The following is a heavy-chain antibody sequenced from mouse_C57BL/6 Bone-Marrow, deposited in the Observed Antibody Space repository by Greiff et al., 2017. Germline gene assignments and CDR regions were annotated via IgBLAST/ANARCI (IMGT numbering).Heavy chain of an antibody. CDR1: GYTFTSYW. Sequence: QVQLQQPGAELVKPGASVKLSCKASGYTFTSYWMQWVKQRPGQGLEWIGEIDPSDSYTNYNQKFKGKATLTVDTSSSTDYMQLSSLTSEDSAVYYCAREIIYYYGSSYYYYAMDYWGQGTSVTVSS. CDR2: IDPSDSYT. V-gene: IGHV1-50*01. J-gene: IGHJ4*01. D-gene: IGHD1-1*01. CDR3: AREIIYYYGSSYYYYAMDY.